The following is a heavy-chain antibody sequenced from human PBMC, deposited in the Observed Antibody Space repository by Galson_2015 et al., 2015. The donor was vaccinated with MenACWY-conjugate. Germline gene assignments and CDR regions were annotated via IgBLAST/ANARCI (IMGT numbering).Heavy chain of an antibody. V-gene: IGHV3-74*01. CDR1: GFTFNNYW. D-gene: IGHD1-14*01. CDR3: ARDHNRAFCP. CDR2: IKADGSFS. Sequence: SLRLSCAASGFTFNNYWMHWVRQPPGKGLEWISYIKADGSFSNYADSVKGRFTISTDNAKNMVYLQMDGLGDEDTAVYFCARDHNRAFCPRGQGTLVTVSS. J-gene: IGHJ5*02.